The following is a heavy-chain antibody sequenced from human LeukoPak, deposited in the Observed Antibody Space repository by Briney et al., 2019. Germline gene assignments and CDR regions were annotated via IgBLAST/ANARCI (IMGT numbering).Heavy chain of an antibody. J-gene: IGHJ4*02. D-gene: IGHD5-24*01. CDR3: TRGGGWLIDF. CDR1: GYSGASSGSYW. CDR2: VHSSGST. V-gene: IGHV4-61*01. Sequence: SETLSLTCDVYGYSGASSGSYWSGWSRQPPGKGLEGIGYVHSSGSTKYNSSLGSRVTISMDTSRNQFSLKLSSVTAADTAVYFCTRGGGWLIDFWGRGTLVTVSS.